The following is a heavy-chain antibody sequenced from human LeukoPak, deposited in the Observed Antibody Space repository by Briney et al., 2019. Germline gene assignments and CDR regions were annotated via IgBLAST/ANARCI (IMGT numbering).Heavy chain of an antibody. CDR3: AREFMRVTAFDI. Sequence: GALVKVSCKASGYTFSDNYIHWVRQAPGQGLEWMGWINPHSGGTNYGENFQGRVTLTRDTSISTAYMDLSSLISDDTAVYYCAREFMRVTAFDIWGRGTMVTVSS. CDR1: GYTFSDNY. CDR2: INPHSGGT. J-gene: IGHJ3*02. V-gene: IGHV1-2*02. D-gene: IGHD2-21*02.